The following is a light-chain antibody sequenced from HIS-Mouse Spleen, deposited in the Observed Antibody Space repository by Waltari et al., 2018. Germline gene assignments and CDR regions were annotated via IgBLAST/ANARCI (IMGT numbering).Light chain of an antibody. CDR2: RNN. V-gene: IGLV1-47*01. J-gene: IGLJ3*02. CDR3: AAWDDSLSGPV. CDR1: SSNIGSNY. Sequence: QSVLTQPPSASGTPGQRVTISCSGSSSNIGSNYVYWYQQLPGTAPKLLIYRNNQRPSGVTDRFSGSKSGTSAYLAISGLRSEDEADYYCAAWDDSLSGPVFGGGTKLTVL.